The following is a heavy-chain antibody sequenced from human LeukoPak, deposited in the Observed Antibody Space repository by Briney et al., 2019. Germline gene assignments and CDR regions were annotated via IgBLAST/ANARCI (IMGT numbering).Heavy chain of an antibody. CDR1: GGTFSSYA. D-gene: IGHD2-2*01. CDR3: ARGYCSSTSCYDAYYYMDV. J-gene: IGHJ6*03. CDR2: IIPIFGTA. Sequence: ASVKVSCKASGGTFSSYATSWVRQAPGQGLEWMGGIIPIFGTANYAQKFQGRVTITTDESTSTAYMELSSLRSEDTAVYYCARGYCSSTSCYDAYYYMDVWGKGTTVTVSS. V-gene: IGHV1-69*05.